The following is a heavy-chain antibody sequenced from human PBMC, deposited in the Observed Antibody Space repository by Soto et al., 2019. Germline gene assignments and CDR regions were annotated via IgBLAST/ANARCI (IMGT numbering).Heavy chain of an antibody. D-gene: IGHD2-21*01. CDR2: ISGSGGTT. J-gene: IGHJ3*02. CDR3: AKVTDCGVSRCDDGIDI. Sequence: GGSLRLSCAASGFTFSSYSMNWVRQAPGKGLEWVSIISGSGGTTFHADSVKGRFTISRDNSKNSLFLQMNSLRAEDTAVYYYAKVTDCGVSRCDDGIDIWGHGTMVTVSS. V-gene: IGHV3-23*01. CDR1: GFTFSSYS.